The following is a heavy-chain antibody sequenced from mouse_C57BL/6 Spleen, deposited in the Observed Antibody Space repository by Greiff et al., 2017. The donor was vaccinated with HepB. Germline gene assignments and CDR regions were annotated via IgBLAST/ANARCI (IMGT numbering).Heavy chain of an antibody. CDR3: ARERRYYYGSSYDYFDY. Sequence: VKLQQPGAELVRPGSSVKLSCKASGYTFTSYWMHWVKQRPIQGLEWIGNIDPSDSETHYNQKFKDKATLTVDKSSSTAYMQLSSLTSEDSAVYYCARERRYYYGSSYDYFDYWGQGTTLTVSS. V-gene: IGHV1-52*01. J-gene: IGHJ2*01. CDR2: IDPSDSET. D-gene: IGHD1-1*01. CDR1: GYTFTSYW.